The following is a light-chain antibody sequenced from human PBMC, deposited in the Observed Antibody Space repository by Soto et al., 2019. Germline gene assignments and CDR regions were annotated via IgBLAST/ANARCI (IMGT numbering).Light chain of an antibody. Sequence: DIKLSQSPSSLSASVGGRVPLTCRASQVGSNYLTWYQQKPGKAPKLLIYTASILQSGVPSRFSGSGSGTDFTLTISSLEPEDFAAYYCQQSYSTLWTFGQGTKVDIK. CDR2: TAS. CDR3: QQSYSTLWT. J-gene: IGKJ1*01. V-gene: IGKV1-39*01. CDR1: QVGSNY.